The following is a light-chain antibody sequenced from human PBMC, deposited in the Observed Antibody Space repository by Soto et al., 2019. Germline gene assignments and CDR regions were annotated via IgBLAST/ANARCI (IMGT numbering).Light chain of an antibody. Sequence: DIQMTQSPSSLSTSVGDRVTITCRASQAISIYLAWYQQKPGKVPKLLIYAASTLQSGVPSRFSGSGSGTDFTLTISSLQPEDVATYYCQKYSGAPPTFGQGTKVAIK. CDR1: QAISIY. CDR3: QKYSGAPPT. J-gene: IGKJ1*01. CDR2: AAS. V-gene: IGKV1-27*01.